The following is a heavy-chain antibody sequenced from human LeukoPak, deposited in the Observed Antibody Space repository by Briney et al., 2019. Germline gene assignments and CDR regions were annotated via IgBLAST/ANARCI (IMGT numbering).Heavy chain of an antibody. CDR2: LSGSRNTV. D-gene: IGHD6-25*01. V-gene: IGHV3-23*01. Sequence: GGSLRPSCAASGFTFSSYAMTWVRQAPGKGLEWVSALSGSRNTVYYANSVKGRFIISRDNSKNSLSLQMNSLRGEDTALYYCAKFSAPSGGSSGWPWVIDNWGQGTLVTVSS. CDR3: AKFSAPSGGSSGWPWVIDN. J-gene: IGHJ4*02. CDR1: GFTFSSYA.